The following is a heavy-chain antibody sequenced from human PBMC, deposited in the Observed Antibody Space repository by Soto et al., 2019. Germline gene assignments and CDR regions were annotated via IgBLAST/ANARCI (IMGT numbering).Heavy chain of an antibody. J-gene: IGHJ4*02. D-gene: IGHD3-22*01. Sequence: EVQLLESGGGLVHPGGSLRLSCAASGFTFNNFAMSWVRQAPGKGLEGVAATSDTGGTTYYADSVKGRFTISRDHAKKTVALQMNRLRAEDTALDYCAKDGYYHDSSGYSSFDYCGQGILVSGST. CDR1: GFTFNNFA. CDR3: AKDGYYHDSSGYSSFDY. CDR2: TSDTGGTT. V-gene: IGHV3-23*01.